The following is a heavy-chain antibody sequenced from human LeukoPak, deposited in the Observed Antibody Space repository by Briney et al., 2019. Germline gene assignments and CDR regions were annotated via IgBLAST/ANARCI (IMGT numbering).Heavy chain of an antibody. CDR1: AFAFRNYD. CDR2: ITTDGSGA. Sequence: GGSLRLSCAASAFAFRNYDMIWVRQAPGRGLEWVSGITTDGSGAYYADSVKGRFTVSGDNSKNTVFLQMNSLRGEDAAIYYCAKGVLGAGSLLEYFQHWGQGTLVTVSS. CDR3: AKGVLGAGSLLEYFQH. J-gene: IGHJ1*01. V-gene: IGHV3-23*01. D-gene: IGHD3-10*01.